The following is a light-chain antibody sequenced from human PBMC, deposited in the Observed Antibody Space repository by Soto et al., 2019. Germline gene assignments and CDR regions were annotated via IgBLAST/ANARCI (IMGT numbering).Light chain of an antibody. Sequence: EIVLPQSPDTLSLSPGERATLSCRASQSVSSSYLAWYQQKPGQAPRLLIYGAFNRATGIPARFSGSGSGTEFTLTISSLQPDDFATYDCQHYNSYSEAFGQGTEV. J-gene: IGKJ1*01. CDR1: QSVSSSY. V-gene: IGKV3-20*01. CDR3: QHYNSYSEA. CDR2: GAF.